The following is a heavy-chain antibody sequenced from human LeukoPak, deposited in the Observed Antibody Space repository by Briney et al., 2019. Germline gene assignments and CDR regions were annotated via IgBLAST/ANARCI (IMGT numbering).Heavy chain of an antibody. Sequence: GGSLRLSCAASGFTFSNAWMSWVRQAPGKGLEWVGRIKSKTDGGTTDYAAPVKGRFTISRDDSKNTLYLQMNSLKTEDTAVYYCTTDEGYGGNFDYFDYWGQGTLVTVSS. CDR3: TTDEGYGGNFDYFDY. CDR2: IKSKTDGGTT. D-gene: IGHD4-23*01. CDR1: GFTFSNAW. V-gene: IGHV3-15*01. J-gene: IGHJ4*02.